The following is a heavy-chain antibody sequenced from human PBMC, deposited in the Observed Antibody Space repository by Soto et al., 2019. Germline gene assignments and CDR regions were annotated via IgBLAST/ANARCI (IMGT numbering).Heavy chain of an antibody. J-gene: IGHJ4*02. Sequence: KASETLSLTCTVSGGSINFYYWSWIRQPAGKGLEWIGRIYTSGSANYNPSLKSRVTMSVDTSKNQLSLKLRSVTAADSAIYYCTRDRSEGSGRYFWVDSWGQGILVTVS. CDR3: TRDRSEGSGRYFWVDS. CDR2: IYTSGSA. V-gene: IGHV4-4*07. D-gene: IGHD1-26*01. CDR1: GGSINFYY.